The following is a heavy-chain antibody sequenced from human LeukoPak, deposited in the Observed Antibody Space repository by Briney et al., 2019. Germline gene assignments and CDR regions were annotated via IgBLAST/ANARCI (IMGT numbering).Heavy chain of an antibody. Sequence: GASVKVSCKASGYTFTSYYMHWVRQAPGQGLEWMGIINPSGGSTSYAQKFQGRVTMTRDTSTSTVYMELSSLRSEDTAVCYCARKLPVAYWVGVFSRGDYWGQGTLFTASS. D-gene: IGHD2-21*01. V-gene: IGHV1-46*01. CDR1: GYTFTSYY. CDR2: INPSGGST. CDR3: ARKLPVAYWVGVFSRGDY. J-gene: IGHJ4*02.